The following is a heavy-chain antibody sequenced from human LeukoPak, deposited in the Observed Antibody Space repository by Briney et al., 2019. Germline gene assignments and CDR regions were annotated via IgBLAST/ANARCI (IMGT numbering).Heavy chain of an antibody. CDR3: AKGLHALRIAAAGPNAFDI. Sequence: GGSLRLSCAASGFTFSSYAMSWVRQAPGKGLEWVSAISGSGGSTYYADSVKGRFTISRDNSKNTLYLQMNSLRAEDTAVYYCAKGLHALRIAAAGPNAFDIWGQGTMVTVSS. CDR2: ISGSGGST. D-gene: IGHD6-13*01. J-gene: IGHJ3*02. V-gene: IGHV3-23*01. CDR1: GFTFSSYA.